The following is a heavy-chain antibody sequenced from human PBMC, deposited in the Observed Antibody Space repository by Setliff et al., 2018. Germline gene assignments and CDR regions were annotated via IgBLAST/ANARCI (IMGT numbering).Heavy chain of an antibody. V-gene: IGHV4-61*09. CDR3: ARMSGFQYMDV. CDR1: GDSISSRRSY. Sequence: PSETLSLTCTVSGDSISSRRSYWGWFRQPAGKGLEWIGQIYTSWSTNYNPSLKSRVTISLDTSKNQFSLSLSSVTDADTAVYYCARMSGFQYMDVWGKGTTVTVSS. J-gene: IGHJ6*03. CDR2: IYTSWST. D-gene: IGHD3-3*01.